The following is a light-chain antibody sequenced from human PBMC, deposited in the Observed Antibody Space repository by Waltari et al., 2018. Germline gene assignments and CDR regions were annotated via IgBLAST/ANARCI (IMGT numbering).Light chain of an antibody. CDR1: NIGRKS. V-gene: IGLV3-21*02. CDR2: ADS. J-gene: IGLJ2*01. CDR3: QVWDGGSKYAI. Sequence: SYELTQPPSVSVSPGQTASFTCGGDNIGRKSVQGYQQKPPQAPLLVIFADSERPAGIPERFSASNSGNTATLTVSGVEAGDEAEYFCQVWDGGSKYAIFGGGTRLTVL.